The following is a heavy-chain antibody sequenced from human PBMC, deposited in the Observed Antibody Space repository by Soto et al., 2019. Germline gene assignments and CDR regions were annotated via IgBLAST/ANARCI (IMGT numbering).Heavy chain of an antibody. Sequence: GSLRLSCAASGFTFSTYGMHWVRQAPGKGLEWVAVISNGGSDQYYGDSVKGRFTVSRDNSKNMLYLQMNSLRPEDTAVYYCAKRFSSSWSIDFWGQGTLVTVSS. CDR2: ISNGGSDQ. D-gene: IGHD6-13*01. CDR3: AKRFSSSWSIDF. CDR1: GFTFSTYG. V-gene: IGHV3-30*18. J-gene: IGHJ4*02.